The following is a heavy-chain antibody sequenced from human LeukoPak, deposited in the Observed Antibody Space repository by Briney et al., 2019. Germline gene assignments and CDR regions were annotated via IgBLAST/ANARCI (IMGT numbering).Heavy chain of an antibody. J-gene: IGHJ4*02. CDR1: GFRFSSYA. Sequence: GGSLRLSCAASGFRFSSYAMNWVRQTPGKGLEWVSRISGSGAMTYYADSVKGRFTISRDNSKNTLFLQVNSLRAEDTAVYYCAKISAAGTVVGYFDYWGQGTLVTVSS. CDR2: ISGSGAMT. D-gene: IGHD6-13*01. CDR3: AKISAAGTVVGYFDY. V-gene: IGHV3-23*01.